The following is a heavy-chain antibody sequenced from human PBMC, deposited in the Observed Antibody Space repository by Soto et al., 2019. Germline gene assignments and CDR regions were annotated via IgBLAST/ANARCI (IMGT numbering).Heavy chain of an antibody. CDR1: GGSISSYY. V-gene: IGHV4-59*12. CDR2: IYHSGST. Sequence: SETLSLTCTVSGGSISSYYWSWIRQPPGKGLEWIGDIYHSGSTNYNPSLKSRVTILVDTSKNQFSLKLSSVTAADTAVYYCARESWFGELRGMDVWGQGTTVTVSS. J-gene: IGHJ6*02. D-gene: IGHD3-10*01. CDR3: ARESWFGELRGMDV.